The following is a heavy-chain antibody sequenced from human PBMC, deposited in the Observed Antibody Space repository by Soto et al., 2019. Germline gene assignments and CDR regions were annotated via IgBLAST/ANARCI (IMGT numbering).Heavy chain of an antibody. CDR1: GYTFTSYD. D-gene: IGHD6-19*01. V-gene: IGHV1-8*01. CDR2: MNPNTGNT. CDR3: ARGERSGWYWSFDL. J-gene: IGHJ2*01. Sequence: QVQLVQSGAEVKKPGASVKVSCKASGYTFTSYDINWVRQATGQGLEWMGWMNPNTGNTGYAQKFQGRVTMTSNTSISTAYMELSSLRSEDTAVYYCARGERSGWYWSFDLWGRGTLVTVSS.